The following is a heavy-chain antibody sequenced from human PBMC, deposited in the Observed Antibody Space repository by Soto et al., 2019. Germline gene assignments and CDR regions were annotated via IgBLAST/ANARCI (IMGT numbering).Heavy chain of an antibody. J-gene: IGHJ4*02. CDR2: VHHDGGI. Sequence: QVQLQQWGAGLLKPSETLSLTCAVYGASLSGYHYTWIRQSPGKGLEWIGEVHHDGGINYNPSLASRVTISADASKNQFSLRLRSATAADPAVYYCSRGYGAQWPTSDYWGQGTLVTVSS. CDR3: SRGYGAQWPTSDY. V-gene: IGHV4-34*01. D-gene: IGHD4-17*01. CDR1: GASLSGYH.